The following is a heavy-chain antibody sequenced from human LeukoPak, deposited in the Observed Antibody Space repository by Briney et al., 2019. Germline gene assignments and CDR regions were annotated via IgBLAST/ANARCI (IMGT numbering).Heavy chain of an antibody. V-gene: IGHV3-33*01. J-gene: IGHJ4*02. Sequence: PGGSLRLSCAASGFTFRNFGMHWDRQAPGKGLEWVAVIWYDGSNQYYADSVKGRFIISRDNSKKTLSLQMNSLRVEDTAVYYCARDVSGYYDYWGQGTLVSVFS. CDR3: ARDVSGYYDY. CDR1: GFTFRNFG. CDR2: IWYDGSNQ. D-gene: IGHD3-22*01.